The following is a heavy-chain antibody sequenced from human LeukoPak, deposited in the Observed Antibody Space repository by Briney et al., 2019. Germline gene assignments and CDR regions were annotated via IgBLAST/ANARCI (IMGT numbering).Heavy chain of an antibody. Sequence: PGGSLRLSCAASGFTFSSYAMHWVRQAPGQGLEWMGWINPNSGGTNYAQKFQGRVTMTRDTSISTAYMELSRLRSDDTAVYYCASFKAHFDYWGQGTLVTVSS. CDR1: GFTFSSYA. V-gene: IGHV1-2*02. CDR2: INPNSGGT. CDR3: ASFKAHFDY. J-gene: IGHJ4*02.